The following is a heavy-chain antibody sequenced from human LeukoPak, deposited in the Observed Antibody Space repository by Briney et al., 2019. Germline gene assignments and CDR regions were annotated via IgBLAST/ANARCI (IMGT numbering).Heavy chain of an antibody. J-gene: IGHJ5*02. CDR2: ISYTGST. Sequence: SETLSLTCTVSGGSISSYYWSWIRQPPGKGLGWIGYISYTGSTNYNPSPKSRVTISVDTSKNQFSLQLTSVTAADTAVYYCARDDYRGVTNFDPWGQGTLVTVSS. CDR1: GGSISSYY. CDR3: ARDDYRGVTNFDP. V-gene: IGHV4-59*01. D-gene: IGHD3-10*01.